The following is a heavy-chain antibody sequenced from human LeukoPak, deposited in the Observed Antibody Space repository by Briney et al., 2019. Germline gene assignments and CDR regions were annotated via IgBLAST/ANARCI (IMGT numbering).Heavy chain of an antibody. J-gene: IGHJ4*02. CDR2: IKQDGSEK. CDR1: GFTFSSYW. D-gene: IGHD3-16*02. CDR3: ARDRLNVWGSYRTFDY. V-gene: IGHV3-7*03. Sequence: GGSLRLSCAASGFTFSSYWMGWVRLAPGKGLEWVANIKQDGSEKYYVDSVKGRFTISRDNAKNSLYLQMNSLRAEDTAVYYCARDRLNVWGSYRTFDYWGQGTLVTVSS.